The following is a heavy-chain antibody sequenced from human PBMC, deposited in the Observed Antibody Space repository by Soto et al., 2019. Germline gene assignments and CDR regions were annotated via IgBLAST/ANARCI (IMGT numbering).Heavy chain of an antibody. Sequence: SETLSLTCAVCGGSISSCGYSWSWIRQPPGKGLEWIGYIYHSGSTYYNPSLKSRVTISVDRSKNQFSLKLSSVTAADTAVYYCARVPGPWGQGTLVTVSS. CDR2: IYHSGST. V-gene: IGHV4-30-2*01. CDR3: ARVPGP. J-gene: IGHJ5*02. CDR1: GGSISSCGYS.